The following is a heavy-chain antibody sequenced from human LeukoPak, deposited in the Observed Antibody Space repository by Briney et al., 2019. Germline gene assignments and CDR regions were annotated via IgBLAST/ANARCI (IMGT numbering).Heavy chain of an antibody. V-gene: IGHV4-34*01. Sequence: PSETLSLTCAVYGGSFSGYYWSWIRQPPGKGLEWIGEINHSGSTNYNPSLKSRVTISVDTSKNQFSLKLSSVTAADTAVSYCARGQAPDCSSTSCPNWFDPWGQGTLVTVSS. CDR2: INHSGST. J-gene: IGHJ5*02. D-gene: IGHD2-2*01. CDR3: ARGQAPDCSSTSCPNWFDP. CDR1: GGSFSGYY.